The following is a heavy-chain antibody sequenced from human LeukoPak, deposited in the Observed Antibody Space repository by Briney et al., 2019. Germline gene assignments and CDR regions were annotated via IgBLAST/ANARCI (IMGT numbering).Heavy chain of an antibody. D-gene: IGHD3-10*01. CDR3: AREDWGLLRGMDY. Sequence: GGSLRLSCAASGFTFSSYGMHWVRQAPGKGLEWVAVIWYDGSNKYYADSVKGRFTISRDNSKNTLYLQMNSLRAEDTAVYYCAREDWGLLRGMDYWGRGTLVTVSS. J-gene: IGHJ4*02. CDR2: IWYDGSNK. CDR1: GFTFSSYG. V-gene: IGHV3-33*01.